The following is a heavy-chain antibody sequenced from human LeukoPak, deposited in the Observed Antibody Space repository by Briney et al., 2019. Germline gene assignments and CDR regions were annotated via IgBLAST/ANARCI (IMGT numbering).Heavy chain of an antibody. D-gene: IGHD6-13*01. Sequence: PGGSLRLSCAASGFTFSSYGMHWVRQAPGKGLEWVAFIRYDGSNKYYADSVKGRFTISRDNSKNTLYLQMNNLRAEDTAVYYCAKAPAAGTRYYYYMDVWGKGTTVTVSS. CDR1: GFTFSSYG. V-gene: IGHV3-30*02. J-gene: IGHJ6*03. CDR3: AKAPAAGTRYYYYMDV. CDR2: IRYDGSNK.